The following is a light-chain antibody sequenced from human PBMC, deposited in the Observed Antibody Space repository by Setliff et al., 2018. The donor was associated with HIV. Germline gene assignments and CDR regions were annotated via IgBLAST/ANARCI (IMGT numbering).Light chain of an antibody. J-gene: IGLJ1*01. V-gene: IGLV1-44*01. CDR1: FSNIGRNT. CDR2: SNY. CDR3: AAWDDSLNGYV. Sequence: QSVLTQPPSASGTPGQRVTISCSGSFSNIGRNTINWYQQLPGTAPNLLIYSNYQRPSGVPDRFSVSKSGTSASLAISGLQSEDESDYSCAAWDDSLNGYVFGAGTKVTVL.